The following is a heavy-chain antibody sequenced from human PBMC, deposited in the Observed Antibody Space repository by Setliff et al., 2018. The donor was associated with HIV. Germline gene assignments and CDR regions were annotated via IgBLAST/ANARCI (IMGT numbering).Heavy chain of an antibody. V-gene: IGHV4-61*09. CDR3: ARAKTIGVSAVFFDP. CDR2: IYVGGSV. J-gene: IGHJ5*02. CDR1: GGSMNSDSYS. D-gene: IGHD3-3*01. Sequence: SSETLSLTCTVSGGSMNSDSYSWTWLRQPAGKGPALIGHIYVGGSVIYNPSLASRVTISMVPSKNQFSLDLSSVTAADTAKYYCARAKTIGVSAVFFDPWGQGRPVTVSS.